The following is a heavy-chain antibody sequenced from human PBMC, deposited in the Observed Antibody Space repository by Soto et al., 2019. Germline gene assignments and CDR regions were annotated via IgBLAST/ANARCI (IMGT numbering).Heavy chain of an antibody. CDR1: GGSFSGYY. J-gene: IGHJ6*02. Sequence: SETLSLTCAVYGGSFSGYYWSWIRQPPGKGLEWIGEINHSGSTNYNPSLKSRVTISVDTSKNQFSLKLSSVTAADTAVYYCARSGRYYYYYGMDVWGQGTTVTVSS. CDR3: ARSGRYYYYYGMDV. D-gene: IGHD2-15*01. CDR2: INHSGST. V-gene: IGHV4-34*01.